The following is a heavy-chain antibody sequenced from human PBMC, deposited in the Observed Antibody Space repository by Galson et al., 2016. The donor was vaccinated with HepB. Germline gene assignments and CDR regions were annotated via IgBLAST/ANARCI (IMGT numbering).Heavy chain of an antibody. CDR1: GFTFGDYA. V-gene: IGHV3-9*01. Sequence: SLRLSCAASGFTFGDYAMHWVRQGPGKGLEWVSGISTNSGRKAYADSVKGRFTISRDNAKNSLYLQMNSLRNEDTALYYCVKEMSEVLAFLEGRQSGDLGAFNIWGQGTVVTVSS. D-gene: IGHD3-3*02. CDR3: VKEMSEVLAFLEGRQSGDLGAFNI. CDR2: ISTNSGRK. J-gene: IGHJ3*02.